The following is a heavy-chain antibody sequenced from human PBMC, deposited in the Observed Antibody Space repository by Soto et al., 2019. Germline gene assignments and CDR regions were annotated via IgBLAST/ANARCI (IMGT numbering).Heavy chain of an antibody. J-gene: IGHJ4*02. D-gene: IGHD6-25*01. CDR1: GYNFGTYD. V-gene: IGHV1-8*01. CDR3: ARRKERSGPNSFDL. Sequence: QEPLVQSGSEVKKPGASVKVSCKASGYNFGTYDFNWVRQAPGQGLEWMGWMNPNSGNTGYAQQFRGRVSMTRNTSISTAYMELSTRRAEDTALSFWARRKERSGPNSFDLWGQGTLGTVSS. CDR2: MNPNSGNT.